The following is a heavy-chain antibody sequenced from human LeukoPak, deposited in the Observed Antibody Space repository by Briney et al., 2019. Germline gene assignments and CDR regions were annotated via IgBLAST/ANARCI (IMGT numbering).Heavy chain of an antibody. V-gene: IGHV4-34*01. CDR2: ITHSEST. Sequence: SQTLSLTCTVYGGAFSGFYLNWIPHPPGKGLEWVGEITHSESTNYHPSLKSRVTMSVDTSTNQFSLRVSSVTAADTAVYYCARGDRYYYYMDVWGKGTTVTVSS. CDR1: GGAFSGFY. J-gene: IGHJ6*03. CDR3: ARGDRYYYYMDV.